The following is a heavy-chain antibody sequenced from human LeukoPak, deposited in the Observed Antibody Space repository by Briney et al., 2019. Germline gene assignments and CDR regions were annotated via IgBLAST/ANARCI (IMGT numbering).Heavy chain of an antibody. J-gene: IGHJ3*02. CDR1: GGSISSYY. CDR2: IYYSGST. Sequence: SETLSLTCTVSGGSISSYYWSWIRQPPGKGLEWIGYIYYSGSTNYNPSLKSRVTISVDTSKNQFSLKLSSLTAADTAVYYCARDRGYDFWSGYFAVTTDAFDIWGQGTTVTVSS. V-gene: IGHV4-59*01. D-gene: IGHD3-3*01. CDR3: ARDRGYDFWSGYFAVTTDAFDI.